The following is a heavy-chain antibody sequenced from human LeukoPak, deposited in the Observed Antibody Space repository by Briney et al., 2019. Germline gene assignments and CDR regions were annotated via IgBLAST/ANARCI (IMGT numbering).Heavy chain of an antibody. CDR1: GFTFSDYY. J-gene: IGHJ4*02. V-gene: IGHV3-11*01. CDR2: ISSSGSTI. D-gene: IGHD3-22*01. CDR3: ARGREYYYDSSGYVDY. Sequence: GGSLRLSCAASGFTFSDYYMSWIRQAPGKGLEWVSYISSSGSTIYYADSVKGRFTISRDNAKNSLYLQMNSLRAEDTAVYYCARGREYYYDSSGYVDYWGRGTLVTVSS.